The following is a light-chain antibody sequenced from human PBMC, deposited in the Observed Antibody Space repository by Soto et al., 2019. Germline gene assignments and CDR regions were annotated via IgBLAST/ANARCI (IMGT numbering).Light chain of an antibody. CDR2: EVS. CDR1: SGDVGGYNY. V-gene: IGLV2-8*01. Sequence: QSVLTQPPSASGSPGQSVTISCTGTSGDVGGYNYVSWYQQHPGKAPKLMIYEVSKRPSGVPDRFSGSKSGNTASLTVSGLQAEDEADYYCSSYAGNNGYVVGTGTKVT. J-gene: IGLJ1*01. CDR3: SSYAGNNGYV.